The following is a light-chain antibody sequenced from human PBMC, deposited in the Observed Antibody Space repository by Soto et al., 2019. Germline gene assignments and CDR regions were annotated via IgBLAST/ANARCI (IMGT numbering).Light chain of an antibody. CDR1: RSLSSSY. J-gene: IGKJ2*01. CDR3: QQQGT. Sequence: EIVLTQSPGTLTLSPGERATLSCRASRSLSSSYVVWYQQKPGQAPRLLIYAASRRATGIPDRFSGSESATEYTLTISRLEPEDFAGYCCQQQGTFGQGTKWEIK. V-gene: IGKV3-20*01. CDR2: AAS.